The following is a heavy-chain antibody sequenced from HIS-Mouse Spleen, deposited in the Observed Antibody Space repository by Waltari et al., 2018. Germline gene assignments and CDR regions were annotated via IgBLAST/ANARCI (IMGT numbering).Heavy chain of an antibody. Sequence: QLQLQESGPGLVKPSETLSLTCTVSGGSISSSCSYWGWLRQPPGKGLGWIGSIYYTGSTYYNPSLKSRVTISVDTSKNQFSLKLSSVTAADTAVYYCAREIPYSSSWYDWYFDLWGRGTLVTVSS. J-gene: IGHJ2*01. CDR1: GGSISSSCSY. V-gene: IGHV4-39*07. CDR2: IYYTGST. CDR3: AREIPYSSSWYDWYFDL. D-gene: IGHD6-13*01.